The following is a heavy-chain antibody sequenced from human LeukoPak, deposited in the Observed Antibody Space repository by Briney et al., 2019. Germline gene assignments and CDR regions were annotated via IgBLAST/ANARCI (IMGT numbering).Heavy chain of an antibody. CDR1: GFTFSSYA. CDR3: AKGNMVRGVIKGNSWFDP. V-gene: IGHV3-23*01. J-gene: IGHJ5*02. Sequence: GGSLRLSCAASGFTFSSYAMSWVRQAPGKGLEWVSAIGGSGGSTHYADSVKGRFTISRDNSKNTLYLQMNSLRAEDTAVYYCAKGNMVRGVIKGNSWFDPWGQGTLVTVSS. D-gene: IGHD3-10*01. CDR2: IGGSGGST.